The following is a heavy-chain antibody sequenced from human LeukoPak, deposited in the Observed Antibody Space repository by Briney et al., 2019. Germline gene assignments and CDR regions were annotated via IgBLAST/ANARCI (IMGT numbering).Heavy chain of an antibody. CDR2: INPTGGST. CDR1: GYTFTSYY. D-gene: IGHD6-19*01. V-gene: IGHV1-46*01. Sequence: ASVKVSCKASGYTFTSYYMHWVRQAPGQGLEWMGLINPTGGSTGYAQKFQGRVTITRNTSISTAYMELSSLRSEDTAVYCCARTYSSGWADYWGQGTLVTVSS. CDR3: ARTYSSGWADY. J-gene: IGHJ4*02.